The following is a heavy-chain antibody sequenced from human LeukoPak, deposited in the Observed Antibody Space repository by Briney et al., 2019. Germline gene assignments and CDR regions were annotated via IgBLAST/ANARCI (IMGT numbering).Heavy chain of an antibody. CDR2: INPNSGGT. V-gene: IGHV1-2*04. CDR1: GGTFSSYA. J-gene: IGHJ1*01. CDR3: ARGGRIAAAGTIEYFQH. D-gene: IGHD6-13*01. Sequence: GASVKVSCKASGGTFSSYAISWVRQAPGQGLEWMGWINPNSGGTNYAQKFQGWVTMARDTSISTAYMELSRLRSDDTAVYYCARGGRIAAAGTIEYFQHWGQGTLVTVSS.